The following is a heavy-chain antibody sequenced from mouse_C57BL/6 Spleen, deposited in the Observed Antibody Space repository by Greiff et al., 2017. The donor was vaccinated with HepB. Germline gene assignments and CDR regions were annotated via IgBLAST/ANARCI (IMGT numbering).Heavy chain of an antibody. CDR2: ISSGSSTI. D-gene: IGHD2-4*01. J-gene: IGHJ4*01. V-gene: IGHV5-17*01. CDR3: ARLDYDVRAMDY. Sequence: DVMLVESGGGLVKPGGSLKLSCAASGFTFSDYGMHWVRQAPEKGLEWVAYISSGSSTIYYADTVKGRFTISRDNAKNTLFLQMTSLRSEDTAMYYCARLDYDVRAMDYWGQGTSVTVSS. CDR1: GFTFSDYG.